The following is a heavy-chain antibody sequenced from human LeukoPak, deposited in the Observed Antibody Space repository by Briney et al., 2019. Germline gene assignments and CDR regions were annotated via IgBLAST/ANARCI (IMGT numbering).Heavy chain of an antibody. CDR2: IRYDGSNK. CDR3: ARGPSGYHNT. J-gene: IGHJ4*02. D-gene: IGHD5-12*01. CDR1: GFTFSSYS. V-gene: IGHV3-30*02. Sequence: GGSLRLSCAASGFTFSSYSMNWVRQAPGKGLEWVAFIRYDGSNKYYTDSVKGRFTISRDNSKNTLYLQMNSLRAEGTAVYYCARGPSGYHNTGGQGTLVTVSS.